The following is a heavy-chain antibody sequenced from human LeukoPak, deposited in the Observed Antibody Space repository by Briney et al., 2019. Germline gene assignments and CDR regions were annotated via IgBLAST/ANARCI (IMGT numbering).Heavy chain of an antibody. CDR2: INAGNGNT. CDR1: GYTFTSYA. V-gene: IGHV1-3*01. CDR3: ARGGLVVAAAIDY. Sequence: ASVKVSCKASGYTFTSYAMHWVRQAPGQRLEWMGWINAGNGNTKYSQKFQGRVTITRDTSASTACMELSSLRSEDTAVYYCARGGLVVAAAIDYWGQGTLVTVSS. J-gene: IGHJ4*02. D-gene: IGHD2-15*01.